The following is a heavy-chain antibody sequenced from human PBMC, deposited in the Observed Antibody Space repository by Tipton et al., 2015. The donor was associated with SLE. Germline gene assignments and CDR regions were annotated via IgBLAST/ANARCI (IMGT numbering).Heavy chain of an antibody. CDR1: GGSISSSSYY. D-gene: IGHD3-22*01. CDR2: IYYSGST. Sequence: GLVKPSETLSLTCTVSGGSISSSSYYWGWIRQPPGKGLEWIGNIYYSGSTYYNPSLKSRVTISVDTSKNQFSLKLRSVTAADTAVYYCARDTVAYYDSSGSGYGMDVWGQGTTVTVSS. CDR3: ARDTVAYYDSSGSGYGMDV. V-gene: IGHV4-39*07. J-gene: IGHJ6*02.